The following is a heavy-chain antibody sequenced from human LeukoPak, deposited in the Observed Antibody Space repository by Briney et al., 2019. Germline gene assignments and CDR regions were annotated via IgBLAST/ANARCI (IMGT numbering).Heavy chain of an antibody. J-gene: IGHJ4*02. CDR3: AKSHHYYDSSGYYSTGFDY. Sequence: GGSLRLCCAASGFTFSSYGVHWVRQAPGKGLEWVAVISYDGSDKSYADSVKGRFTISRDNSKNTLFLQMNSLRAEDTAVYYCAKSHHYYDSSGYYSTGFDYWGQGTLVTVSS. CDR1: GFTFSSYG. D-gene: IGHD3-22*01. CDR2: ISYDGSDK. V-gene: IGHV3-30*18.